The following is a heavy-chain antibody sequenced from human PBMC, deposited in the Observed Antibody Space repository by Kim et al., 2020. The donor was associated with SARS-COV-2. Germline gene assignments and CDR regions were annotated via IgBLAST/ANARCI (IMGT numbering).Heavy chain of an antibody. D-gene: IGHD2-2*01. Sequence: DSVKGRFTIARDNSKNTLYLQMNSLRAEDTAVYYCAKDLSTSCYSCYFGYWGQGTLVTVSS. CDR3: AKDLSTSCYSCYFGY. V-gene: IGHV3-23*01. J-gene: IGHJ4*02.